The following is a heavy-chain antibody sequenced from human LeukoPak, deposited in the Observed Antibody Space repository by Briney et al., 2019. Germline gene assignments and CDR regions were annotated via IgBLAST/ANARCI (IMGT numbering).Heavy chain of an antibody. D-gene: IGHD3-10*01. CDR2: INPNSGGT. J-gene: IGHJ5*02. V-gene: IGHV1-2*04. Sequence: GASVKVFCKTSGYTFTGYYMHWVRQAPGQGLEWMGWINPNSGGTNYAQKFQGWVTMTRDTSISTAYMELSRLRSDDTAVYYCARNSRSYGSGSFNWFDPWGQGTLVTVSS. CDR1: GYTFTGYY. CDR3: ARNSRSYGSGSFNWFDP.